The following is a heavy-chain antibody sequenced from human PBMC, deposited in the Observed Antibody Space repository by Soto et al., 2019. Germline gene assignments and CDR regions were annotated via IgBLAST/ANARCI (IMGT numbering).Heavy chain of an antibody. J-gene: IGHJ6*02. D-gene: IGHD1-26*01. CDR2: LYHSGST. Sequence: QLQLQESGSGLVKPSQTLSITCAVSGGSISRGGYSWSWIRQPPGKCLEWIGYLYHSGSTYYNPTHKSRVTTSGDRSQNQFPRKLSSVTAADTAVYYGASHRVGATLHYYGMDVWVQGTTGTVSS. CDR1: GGSISRGGYS. CDR3: ASHRVGATLHYYGMDV. V-gene: IGHV4-30-2*01.